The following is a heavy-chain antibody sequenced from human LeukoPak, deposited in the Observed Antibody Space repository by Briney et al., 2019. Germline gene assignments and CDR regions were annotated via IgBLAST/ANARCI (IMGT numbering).Heavy chain of an antibody. D-gene: IGHD6-13*01. J-gene: IGHJ4*02. CDR2: ISYDGSNK. CDR1: GFTFSSYA. CDR3: ARGYSSSWYLPTDY. V-gene: IGHV3-30-3*01. Sequence: GGSLRLSCAASGFTFSSYAMHWVRQAPGKGLEWVAVISYDGSNKYYADSVKGRFTISRDNSKNTLYLQMNSLRAEDTAVYYCARGYSSSWYLPTDYRGQGTLVTVSS.